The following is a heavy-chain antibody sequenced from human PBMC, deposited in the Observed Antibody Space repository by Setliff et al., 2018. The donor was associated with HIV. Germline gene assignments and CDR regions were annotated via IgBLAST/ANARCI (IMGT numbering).Heavy chain of an antibody. Sequence: PGGSLRLSCAASGFSFSNYGMHWVRQAPGRGLEWVSIIWYDGSNKFYADSVKGRFTISRDNSKNTLYLQMNNLRVEDTAVYYCARDGQGFCNGDTCSGGFDYWGPGTLVTVSS. V-gene: IGHV3-33*01. D-gene: IGHD2-15*01. CDR2: IWYDGSNK. CDR3: ARDGQGFCNGDTCSGGFDY. J-gene: IGHJ4*02. CDR1: GFSFSNYG.